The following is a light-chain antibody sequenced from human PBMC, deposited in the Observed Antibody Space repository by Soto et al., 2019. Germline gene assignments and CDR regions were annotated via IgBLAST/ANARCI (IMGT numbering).Light chain of an antibody. V-gene: IGKV3-11*01. J-gene: IGKJ5*01. CDR2: DAS. CDR3: QQRSNWPLT. Sequence: EIVLTQSPATLSLSPGERATLSCRASQSVSSYLAWYQQKPGQAPRLLIYDASNRATGIPARFSGSGSGTDLTLAIGSLEAEDCAVYCCQQRSNWPLTFGRGTRLEI. CDR1: QSVSSY.